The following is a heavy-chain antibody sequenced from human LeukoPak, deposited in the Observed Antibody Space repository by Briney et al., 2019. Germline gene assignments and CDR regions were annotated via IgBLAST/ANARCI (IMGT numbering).Heavy chain of an antibody. CDR3: ARDSSSWYGSIDY. J-gene: IGHJ4*02. D-gene: IGHD6-13*01. Sequence: SETLSLTCTVSGGSISSYYWSWIRKPPGKGLEWIGDIYYSGSTNYNPSLKSRVTISVDTSKNQFSLKLSSVTAADTAVYYCARDSSSWYGSIDYWGQGTLVTVSS. V-gene: IGHV4-59*12. CDR1: GGSISSYY. CDR2: IYYSGST.